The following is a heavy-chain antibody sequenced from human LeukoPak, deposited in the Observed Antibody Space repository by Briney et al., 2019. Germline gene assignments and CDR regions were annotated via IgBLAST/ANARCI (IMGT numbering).Heavy chain of an antibody. CDR2: ISYDGSNK. J-gene: IGHJ4*02. CDR3: AKDSNGWYQRGSNYFDY. Sequence: GGSLRLSCAASGFTFSSYAMHWVRQAPGKGLEWVAVISYDGSNKYYADFVKGRFTIPRDNSKNTLYLQMNSLRAEDTAEYYCAKDSNGWYQRGSNYFDYWGQGTLVTVSS. D-gene: IGHD6-19*01. V-gene: IGHV3-30-3*01. CDR1: GFTFSSYA.